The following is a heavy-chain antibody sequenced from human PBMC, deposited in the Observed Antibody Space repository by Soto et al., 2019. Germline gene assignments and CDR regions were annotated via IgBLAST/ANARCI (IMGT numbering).Heavy chain of an antibody. D-gene: IGHD3-10*01. CDR3: ATGPIVRGCIIYRGYYFDS. V-gene: IGHV4-4*02. CDR1: GGSFSSNYW. J-gene: IGHJ4*02. Sequence: SETLSLTCAVSGGSFSSNYWWSWVRQPPGKGLEWIGEIDRSGSTDYNPSLKSRVTISVDKSKNQFSLKLTSVTAADTAVYYCATGPIVRGCIIYRGYYFDSWGQGTLVTVAS. CDR2: IDRSGST.